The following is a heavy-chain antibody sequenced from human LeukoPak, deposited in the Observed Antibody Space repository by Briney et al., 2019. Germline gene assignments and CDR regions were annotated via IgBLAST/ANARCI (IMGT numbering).Heavy chain of an antibody. Sequence: GGSLRLSCAASGFTFSSYAMSWVRQAPGKGLEWVANIKLDGSEKYYVDSVKGRFTISRDNAKNSLYLQMNSLRAEDTAVYYCAELGITMIGGVWGKGTTVTISS. CDR3: AELGITMIGGV. V-gene: IGHV3-7*01. CDR1: GFTFSSYA. CDR2: IKLDGSEK. J-gene: IGHJ6*04. D-gene: IGHD3-10*02.